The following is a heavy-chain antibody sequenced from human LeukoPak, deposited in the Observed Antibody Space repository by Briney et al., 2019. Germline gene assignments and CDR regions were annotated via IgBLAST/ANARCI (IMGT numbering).Heavy chain of an antibody. J-gene: IGHJ4*02. CDR1: GGSISSGDYY. V-gene: IGHV4-30-4*08. Sequence: SQTLSLTCTVSGGSISSGDYYWSWIRQPPGKGLEWIGEINHSGSTNYNPSLKSRVTISVDTSKKQFSLKLSSVTAADTAVYYCVTYYFDSSGPKKNYWGQGTLVTVSS. D-gene: IGHD3-22*01. CDR2: INHSGST. CDR3: VTYYFDSSGPKKNY.